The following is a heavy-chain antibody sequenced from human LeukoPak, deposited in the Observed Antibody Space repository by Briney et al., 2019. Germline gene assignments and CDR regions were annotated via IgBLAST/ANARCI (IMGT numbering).Heavy chain of an antibody. CDR2: INSDGSGT. CDR1: GFTFSSYW. V-gene: IGHV3-74*01. CDR3: ARDQELTTGVDY. D-gene: IGHD1-26*01. Sequence: PGGSLRLSCAASGFTFSSYWMHWVRQAPGKGLAWVSRINSDGSGTSYADSVKGRFTISRDNAKNTLYLQMNSLRAEDTAVYYCARDQELTTGVDYWGQGTLVTVSS. J-gene: IGHJ4*02.